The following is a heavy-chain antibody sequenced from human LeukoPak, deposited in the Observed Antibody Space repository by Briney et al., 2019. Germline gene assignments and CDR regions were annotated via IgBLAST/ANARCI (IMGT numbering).Heavy chain of an antibody. CDR1: GYTFTGYY. D-gene: IGHD2-2*01. Sequence: ASVKVSCKASGYTFTGYYMHWVRQAPGQGLEWMGIINPSGGSTSYAQKFQGRVTMTRDTSTSTVYMELSSLRSEDTAVYYCARSEKGYCSSTSCPNWFDPWGQGTLVTVSS. CDR3: ARSEKGYCSSTSCPNWFDP. CDR2: INPSGGST. V-gene: IGHV1-46*01. J-gene: IGHJ5*02.